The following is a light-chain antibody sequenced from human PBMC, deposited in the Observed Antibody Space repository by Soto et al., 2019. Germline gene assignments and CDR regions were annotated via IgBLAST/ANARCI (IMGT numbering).Light chain of an antibody. Sequence: QSVRSQPASVSRSPRPSITISCSGTSSDVGGYNYVSWYQQHPGKVPKLMIYDVSSRPSGVSNRFSGSKSGNSASLTISGLQAEDEADYYCSSYTSSSTQVFGTGTKATAL. J-gene: IGLJ1*01. CDR3: SSYTSSSTQV. CDR2: DVS. V-gene: IGLV2-14*01. CDR1: SSDVGGYNY.